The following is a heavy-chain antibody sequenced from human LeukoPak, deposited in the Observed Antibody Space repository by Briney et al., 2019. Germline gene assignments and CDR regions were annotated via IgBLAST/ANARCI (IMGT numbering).Heavy chain of an antibody. CDR2: IYYSGST. CDR3: ARGGGRRYYGSGSYTIFDY. CDR1: GGSISSSSYY. D-gene: IGHD3-10*01. Sequence: SETLSLTCTVSGGSISSSSYYWGWIRQPPGKGLEWIGSIYYSGSTYYNPSLKSRVTISVDTSKNQFSLKLSSVTAADTAVYYCARGGGRRYYGSGSYTIFDYWGQGTLVTVSS. J-gene: IGHJ4*02. V-gene: IGHV4-39*07.